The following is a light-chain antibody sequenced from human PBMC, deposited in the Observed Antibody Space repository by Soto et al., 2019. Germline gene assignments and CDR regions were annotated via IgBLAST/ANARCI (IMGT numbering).Light chain of an antibody. CDR2: KAS. J-gene: IGKJ1*01. CDR3: LQHNTYPRT. V-gene: IGKV1-5*03. Sequence: IHMTHSPSTLSASVVDRVTITCRASQSISSWLAWYQQKPGRAPKLLIYKASTLESGVPSRFSGSGSGTEFTLTISSLQPEDFATYYCLQHNTYPRTFGQGTKVDIK. CDR1: QSISSW.